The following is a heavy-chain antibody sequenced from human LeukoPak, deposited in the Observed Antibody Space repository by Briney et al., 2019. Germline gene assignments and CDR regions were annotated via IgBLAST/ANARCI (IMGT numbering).Heavy chain of an antibody. CDR2: IYSGGST. J-gene: IGHJ3*02. V-gene: IGHV3-53*01. CDR3: ARAGATINLGAFDI. Sequence: GGSLRLSCAASGFTVSSNYMSWVRQAPGKGLEWVSVIYSGGSTYYADSVKGRFTISGDNSKNTLYLQMNSLRAEDTAVYYCARAGATINLGAFDIWGQGTMVTVSS. CDR1: GFTVSSNY. D-gene: IGHD5-24*01.